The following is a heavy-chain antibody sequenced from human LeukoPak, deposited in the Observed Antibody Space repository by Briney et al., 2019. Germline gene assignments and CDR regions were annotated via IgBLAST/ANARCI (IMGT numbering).Heavy chain of an antibody. CDR1: GGTFSSYA. V-gene: IGHV1-69*01. Sequence: EASVKVSCKASGGTFSSYAISWVRQAPGQGLEWMGGIIPIFGTANYAQKFQGRVTITADESTSTAYMELSSLRSEDTAVYYCACELRPVWGSDYWGQGTLVTVSS. J-gene: IGHJ4*02. CDR2: IIPIFGTA. CDR3: ACELRPVWGSDY. D-gene: IGHD3-16*01.